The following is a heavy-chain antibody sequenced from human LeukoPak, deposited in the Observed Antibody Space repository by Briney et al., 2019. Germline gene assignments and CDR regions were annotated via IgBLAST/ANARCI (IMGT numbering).Heavy chain of an antibody. J-gene: IGHJ4*02. D-gene: IGHD6-19*01. CDR3: AKVRPRWLAVAKACFDY. Sequence: GGSLRLSCAASGFTFSSYAMSWVRQAPGKGLEWVSAISGSGGSTYCADSVKGRFTISRDNSKNTLYLQMNSLRAEDTAVYYCAKVRPRWLAVAKACFDYWGQGTLVTVSS. CDR1: GFTFSSYA. CDR2: ISGSGGST. V-gene: IGHV3-23*01.